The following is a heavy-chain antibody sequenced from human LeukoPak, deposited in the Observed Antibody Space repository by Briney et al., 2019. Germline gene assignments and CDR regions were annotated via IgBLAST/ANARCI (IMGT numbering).Heavy chain of an antibody. CDR2: ISGSGGST. CDR1: GFRFSDFT. V-gene: IGHV3-23*01. CDR3: AKVYDGTHDAFDI. D-gene: IGHD3-22*01. J-gene: IGHJ3*02. Sequence: PGGSLRLSCAASGFRFSDFTMTWVRQAPGKGLEWVSAISGSGGSTYYADSVKGRFTISRDNSKNTLYLQINSLRAEDTAVYYCAKVYDGTHDAFDIWGQGTMVTVSS.